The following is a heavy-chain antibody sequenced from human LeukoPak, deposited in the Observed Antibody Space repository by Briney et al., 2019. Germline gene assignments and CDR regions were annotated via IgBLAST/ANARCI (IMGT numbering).Heavy chain of an antibody. J-gene: IGHJ3*02. CDR1: GYSVSSGYY. V-gene: IGHV4-38-2*02. Sequence: SETLSLTCTVSGYSVSSGYYWGWIRQPPGKGLEWIGSIYYSGSTYYNPSLKSRVTISVDTSKNQFSLKLSSVTAADTAVYYCARLRYYYDSSGYYYYDAFDIWGQGTMVTVSS. D-gene: IGHD3-22*01. CDR2: IYYSGST. CDR3: ARLRYYYDSSGYYYYDAFDI.